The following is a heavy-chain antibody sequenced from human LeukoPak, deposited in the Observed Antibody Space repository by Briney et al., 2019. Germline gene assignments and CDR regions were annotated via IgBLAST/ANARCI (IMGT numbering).Heavy chain of an antibody. V-gene: IGHV3-30*02. CDR1: GFTFSSYG. CDR2: IHHDGSNK. D-gene: IGHD5-24*01. CDR3: ARRWYFDL. J-gene: IGHJ2*01. Sequence: GGSLRLSCAASGFTFSSYGMHWVRQAPGKGLDWVAFIHHDGSNKYYADSVRGRFTISRDNSKNTLYLQMNSLRAEDTAVYYCARRWYFDLWGRGTLVTVSS.